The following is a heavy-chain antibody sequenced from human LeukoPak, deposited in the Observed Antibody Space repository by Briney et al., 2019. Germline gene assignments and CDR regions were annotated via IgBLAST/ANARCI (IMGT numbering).Heavy chain of an antibody. V-gene: IGHV3-21*01. CDR3: ASPGSSLTGGPI. CDR1: GFTFSNAW. D-gene: IGHD3-9*01. CDR2: ISTTSTYI. J-gene: IGHJ4*02. Sequence: GGSLRLSCAASGFTFSNAWMSWVRQAPGKGLEWVSSISTTSTYIKYADSVKGRFTISRDNAGNSLYLQMNSLRAEDTAVYYCASPGSSLTGGPIWGQGSLVTVSA.